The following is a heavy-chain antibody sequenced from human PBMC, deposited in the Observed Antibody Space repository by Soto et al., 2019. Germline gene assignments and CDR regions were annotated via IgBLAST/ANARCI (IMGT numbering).Heavy chain of an antibody. Sequence: QVQLVESGGGVVQPGRSLRLSCAASGFTFSSYGMHWVRQAPGKGLEWVAVIWYDGSNKYYADSVKGRFTISRDNSKNTLYLQMNSLRAEDTAVYYCAREVGWSYYYYYYGMDVWGQGTTVTVSS. CDR3: AREVGWSYYYYYYGMDV. J-gene: IGHJ6*02. D-gene: IGHD1-26*01. V-gene: IGHV3-33*01. CDR1: GFTFSSYG. CDR2: IWYDGSNK.